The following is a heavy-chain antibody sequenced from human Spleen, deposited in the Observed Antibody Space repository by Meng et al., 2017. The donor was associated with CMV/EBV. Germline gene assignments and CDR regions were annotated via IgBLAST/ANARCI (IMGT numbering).Heavy chain of an antibody. J-gene: IGHJ4*02. Sequence: SETLSLTCTVSGGSVSSGSYYWSWIRQPPGKGLEWIGYIYYSGSTNYNPSLKSRVAISVDTSKNQFSLRLNSVAATDTAVYYCARHLRGYSWPKSDWGQGTLVTVSS. D-gene: IGHD5-18*01. CDR3: ARHLRGYSWPKSD. CDR1: GGSVSSGSYY. CDR2: IYYSGST. V-gene: IGHV4-61*01.